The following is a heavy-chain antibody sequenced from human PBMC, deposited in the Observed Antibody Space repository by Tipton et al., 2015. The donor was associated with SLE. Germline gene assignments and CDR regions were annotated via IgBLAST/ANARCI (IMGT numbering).Heavy chain of an antibody. V-gene: IGHV6-1*01. CDR3: SRVQGAAGFDY. Sequence: GLVKPSQTLSLTCAISGDSVSSDPVAWNWIRHSPSRGLEWLGRTYFRSEWYFDYARSLKGRLTINPDTSLNQFSLHLQSVTPEDTAVYYCSRVQGAAGFDYWGQGSPVTVSS. CDR1: GDSVSSDPVA. J-gene: IGHJ4*02. D-gene: IGHD6-13*01. CDR2: TYFRSEWYF.